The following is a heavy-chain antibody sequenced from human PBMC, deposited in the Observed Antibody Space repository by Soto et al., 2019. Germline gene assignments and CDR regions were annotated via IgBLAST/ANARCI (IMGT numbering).Heavy chain of an antibody. V-gene: IGHV4-39*01. CDR2: IDYSGTT. CDR3: ARHFDRPRGYNYNYYFDP. D-gene: IGHD5-18*01. Sequence: PSETLSLTCTVSGGSIGSSSYFWGWIRQPPGKGLEWIGSIDYSGTTYFNPSLKSRVTISVDTSKSQFSLRVNSVTAADTAVYYCARHFDRPRGYNYNYYFDPWGQGTLVTVSS. J-gene: IGHJ5*02. CDR1: GGSIGSSSYF.